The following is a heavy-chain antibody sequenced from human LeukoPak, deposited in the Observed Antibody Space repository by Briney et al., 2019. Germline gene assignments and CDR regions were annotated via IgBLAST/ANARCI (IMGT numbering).Heavy chain of an antibody. CDR2: IYPGDSVT. CDR3: ARLRSRTWIQL. CDR1: GSHFTSYW. J-gene: IGHJ4*02. D-gene: IGHD5-18*01. Sequence: VAALQISLKGSGSHFTSYWICWVRQMPGRGLEPMGIIYPGDSVTGFSRFFQGRVTISADQSISTAYLQWSSLKASDTAMYYCARLRSRTWIQLWGQGTLVTVSS. V-gene: IGHV5-51*01.